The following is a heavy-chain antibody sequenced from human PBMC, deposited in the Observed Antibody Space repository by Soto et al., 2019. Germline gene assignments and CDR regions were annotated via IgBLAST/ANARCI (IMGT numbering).Heavy chain of an antibody. V-gene: IGHV3-33*08. CDR2: IWYDGSNK. D-gene: IGHD1-7*01. J-gene: IGHJ3*02. CDR1: GFTFSSYG. Sequence: GGSLRLSCAASGFTFSSYGMHWVRQAPGKGLEWVAVIWYDGSNKYYADSVKGRFTISRDNSKNTLYLQMNSLRAEDTAVYYCARGANWIYRDDAFDIWGQGTMVTVSS. CDR3: ARGANWIYRDDAFDI.